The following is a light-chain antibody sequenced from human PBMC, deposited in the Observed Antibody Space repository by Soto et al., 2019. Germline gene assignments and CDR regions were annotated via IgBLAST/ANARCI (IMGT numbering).Light chain of an antibody. V-gene: IGLV1-44*01. Sequence: QSVLAQPPSASGTPGQRVTISGSGSSSNIGSNTVNWYQQLPGSAPKLLIYSNNQRPSGVPDRFSGSKSGTSASLAITGLQAEDEADYYCQSYDSSLSGYVFGTGTKVTVL. J-gene: IGLJ1*01. CDR2: SNN. CDR1: SSNIGSNT. CDR3: QSYDSSLSGYV.